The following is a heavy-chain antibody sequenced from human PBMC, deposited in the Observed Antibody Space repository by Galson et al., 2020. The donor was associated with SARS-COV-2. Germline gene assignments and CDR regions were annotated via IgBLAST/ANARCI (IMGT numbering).Heavy chain of an antibody. CDR2: INPSGGST. J-gene: IGHJ5*02. Sequence: ASVKVSCKASGYTFTSYYMHWVRQAPGQGLEWMGIINPSGGSTSYAQKFQGRVTMTRDTSTSTVYMELSSLRSEDTAVYYCARLRAGPRIAASHKNWFDPWGQGTLVTVSS. CDR1: GYTFTSYY. D-gene: IGHD6-13*01. CDR3: ARLRAGPRIAASHKNWFDP. V-gene: IGHV1-46*01.